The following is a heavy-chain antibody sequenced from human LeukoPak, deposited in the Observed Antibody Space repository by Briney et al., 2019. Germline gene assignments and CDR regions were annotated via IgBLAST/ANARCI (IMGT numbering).Heavy chain of an antibody. CDR1: GGSISSGDYY. V-gene: IGHV4-30-4*01. D-gene: IGHD2-2*01. CDR2: IYYSGST. CDR3: ARRRYCSSTSCSPADWFDP. J-gene: IGHJ5*02. Sequence: SQTLSLTCTVSGGSISSGDYYWSWIRQPPGKGLEWIGYIYYSGSTYYNPSLKSRVTISVDTSKNHFSLKLSSVTAADTDVYYCARRRYCSSTSCSPADWFDPWGQGTLVTVSS.